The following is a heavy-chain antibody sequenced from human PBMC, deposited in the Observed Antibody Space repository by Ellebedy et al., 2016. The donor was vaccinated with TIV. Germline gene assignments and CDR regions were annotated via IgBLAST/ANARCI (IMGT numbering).Heavy chain of an antibody. CDR3: ARTYYYDSSGYYLAY. V-gene: IGHV3-7*03. J-gene: IGHJ4*02. D-gene: IGHD3-22*01. Sequence: PGGSLRLSCAASGFTFSSHWMSWVRQAPGKGLAWVANIKQDGSEKYYVDSVKCRFTISRDNAKNSLYLQMNSLRAEDTAVYYCARTYYYDSSGYYLAYWGQGTLVTVSS. CDR1: GFTFSSHW. CDR2: IKQDGSEK.